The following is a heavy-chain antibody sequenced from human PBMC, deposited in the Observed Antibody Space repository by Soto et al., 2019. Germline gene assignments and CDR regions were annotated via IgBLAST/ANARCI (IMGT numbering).Heavy chain of an antibody. CDR2: ISSSSSYI. Sequence: VGSLRLSCAASGFTFSSYSMNWVRQAPGKGLEWVSSISSSSSYIYYADSVKGRFTISRDNAKNSLYLQMNSLRAEDTAVYYCARAVAVAGFDYWGQGTLVTVSS. CDR1: GFTFSSYS. J-gene: IGHJ4*02. V-gene: IGHV3-21*01. D-gene: IGHD6-19*01. CDR3: ARAVAVAGFDY.